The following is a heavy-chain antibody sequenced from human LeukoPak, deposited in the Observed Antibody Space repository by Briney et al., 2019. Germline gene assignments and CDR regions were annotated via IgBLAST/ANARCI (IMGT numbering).Heavy chain of an antibody. Sequence: GGSLRLSCAASGFTFSNYNMNWVRQAPGKGLEWVSSISSSSSYIYYADSVRGGFTISRGNAKNSLYLQINSLRAEDTALYYCARDEETMVRGVLYYYYYTDVWGKGTTVTVSS. CDR1: GFTFSNYN. CDR2: ISSSSSYI. CDR3: ARDEETMVRGVLYYYYYTDV. D-gene: IGHD3-10*01. J-gene: IGHJ6*03. V-gene: IGHV3-21*01.